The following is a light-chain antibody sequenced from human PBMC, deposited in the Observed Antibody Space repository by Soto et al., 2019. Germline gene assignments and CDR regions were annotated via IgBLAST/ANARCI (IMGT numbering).Light chain of an antibody. J-gene: IGKJ3*01. CDR3: QQYDFYLT. CDR2: VVS. CDR1: QSVSSSY. V-gene: IGKV3-20*01. Sequence: EIVLTQSPGTLSLSPGERATLSCRASQSVSSSYLAWYQQKPGQAPRLLIYVVSCRATGIPDRFSGSGSGTDFALTMSRLEPEDFAVYYCQQYDFYLTFGPGTKVDLK.